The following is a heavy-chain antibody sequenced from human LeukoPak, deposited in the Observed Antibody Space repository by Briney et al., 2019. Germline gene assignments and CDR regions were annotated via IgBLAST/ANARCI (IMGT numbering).Heavy chain of an antibody. CDR2: IYYSGST. J-gene: IGHJ4*02. Sequence: SETLSLTCTLSVGSFSSYYWSCIRRPPGKGLEWIGYIYYSGSTNHNHSLKSRVTISVDTSKNQLSPKLSSVTAADTAVYYCARGLYYGSGSYYYFDYWGQATLVTVSS. V-gene: IGHV4-59*01. CDR3: ARGLYYGSGSYYYFDY. D-gene: IGHD3-10*01. CDR1: VGSFSSYY.